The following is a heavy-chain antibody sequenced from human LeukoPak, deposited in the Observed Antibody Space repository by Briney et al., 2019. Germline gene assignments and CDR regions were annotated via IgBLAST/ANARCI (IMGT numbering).Heavy chain of an antibody. CDR1: GFTFSSFA. CDR2: ISSNGGST. V-gene: IGHV3-64*02. D-gene: IGHD6-13*01. CDR3: ARIIGAAGTRYFDY. Sequence: PGGSLRLSCAASGFTFSSFAIHWVRQAPGKGLEYVSAISSNGGSTYYADSVKDRFTISRDNSKNTLYLQMGSLRGEDMAVYCCARIIGAAGTRYFDYWGQGTRVTVSS. J-gene: IGHJ4*02.